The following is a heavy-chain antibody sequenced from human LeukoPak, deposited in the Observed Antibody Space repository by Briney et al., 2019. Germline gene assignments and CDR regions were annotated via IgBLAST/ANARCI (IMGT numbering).Heavy chain of an antibody. Sequence: TLSLTCTVSGGSFSSGSFYWSWLRQHPGKALEWIGYISYTGNTYYNASLRSRVTISVDTSKNQFSLKLSSLTAADTAVYYCAREKVTTETNWFDPWGQGTLVTVSS. D-gene: IGHD4-11*01. V-gene: IGHV4-31*03. CDR1: GGSFSSGSFY. CDR3: AREKVTTETNWFDP. CDR2: ISYTGNT. J-gene: IGHJ5*02.